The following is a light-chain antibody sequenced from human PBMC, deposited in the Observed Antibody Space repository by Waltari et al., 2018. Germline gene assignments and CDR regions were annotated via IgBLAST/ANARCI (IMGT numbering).Light chain of an antibody. CDR1: QSISSY. V-gene: IGKV1-39*01. CDR2: AAS. Sequence: DIQMPQSPSSLSASVGDRVTITCRAIQSISSYLNWYQQKPMKVPKLLIYAASSLQSGVPSRFSGSGAGTKFTLTISSLQPEDFATYYCQQSYSTPVTFGQGTKVEIK. CDR3: QQSYSTPVT. J-gene: IGKJ1*01.